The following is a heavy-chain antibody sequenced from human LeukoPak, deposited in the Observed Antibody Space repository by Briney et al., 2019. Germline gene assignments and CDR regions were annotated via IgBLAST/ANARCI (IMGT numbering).Heavy chain of an antibody. CDR1: GGSFSGYY. Sequence: PSETLSLTCAVYGGSFSGYYWSWIRQPPGKGLEWIGEINHSGSTNYNPSLKSRVTISVDTSKNQFSLKLSSVTAADTAVYYCASQYCSSTSCPGAIDYWGQGTLVTVSS. CDR3: ASQYCSSTSCPGAIDY. D-gene: IGHD2-2*01. V-gene: IGHV4-34*01. CDR2: INHSGST. J-gene: IGHJ4*02.